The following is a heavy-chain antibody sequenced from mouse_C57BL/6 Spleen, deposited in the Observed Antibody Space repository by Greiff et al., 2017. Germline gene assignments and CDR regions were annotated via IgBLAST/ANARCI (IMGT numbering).Heavy chain of an antibody. Sequence: VQLQQSVAELVRPGASVKLSCTASGFNIKNTYMHWVKQRPEQGLEWIGRIDPANGNTKYAPKFQGKATITADTSSNTAYLQLSSLTSEDTAIYYCARTDYYGKGTDWYFDVWGTGTTVTVSS. CDR3: ARTDYYGKGTDWYFDV. J-gene: IGHJ1*03. V-gene: IGHV14-3*01. CDR2: IDPANGNT. D-gene: IGHD1-1*01. CDR1: GFNIKNTY.